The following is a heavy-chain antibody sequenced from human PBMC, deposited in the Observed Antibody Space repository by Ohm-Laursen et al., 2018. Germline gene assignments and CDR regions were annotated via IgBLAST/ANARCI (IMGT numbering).Heavy chain of an antibody. CDR3: ARVSNYPRKDFQH. CDR2: ITHDGHET. V-gene: IGHV3-7*01. J-gene: IGHJ1*01. D-gene: IGHD4/OR15-4a*01. CDR1: SGSFGPYY. Sequence: LSLTCALYSGSFGPYYWSWIRQAPGKGLEWVANITHDGHETFYVDSVKGRFTISRDNARNSLYLQMNSLRADDTAVYYCARVSNYPRKDFQHWGQGTLVTVSS.